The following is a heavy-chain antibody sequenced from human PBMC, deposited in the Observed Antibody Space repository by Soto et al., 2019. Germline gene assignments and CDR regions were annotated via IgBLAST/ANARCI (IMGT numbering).Heavy chain of an antibody. CDR1: GFTVSSNY. CDR2: IYSGGST. D-gene: IGHD3-22*01. CDR3: ARNYDSTAGGAFDI. V-gene: IGHV3-53*01. J-gene: IGHJ3*02. Sequence: EVQLVESGGGLIQPGGSLRLSCAASGFTVSSNYMSWVRQAPGKGLEWVSVIYSGGSTYYADSVKGRFTISRDNSTNTLYLQMNSLRAESTAVYSCARNYDSTAGGAFDIWGHGTMVTVSS.